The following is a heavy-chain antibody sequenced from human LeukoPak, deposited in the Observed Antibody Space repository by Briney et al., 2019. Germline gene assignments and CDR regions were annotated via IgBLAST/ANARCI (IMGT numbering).Heavy chain of an antibody. CDR2: ISWNSGSI. J-gene: IGHJ4*02. D-gene: IGHD2-15*01. CDR1: GFTFDDYA. V-gene: IGHV3-9*01. CDR3: AKDTCSGGSCHLDY. Sequence: PGGSPRLSCAASGFTFDDYAMHWVRQAPGKGLEWVSGISWNSGSIGYADSVKGRFTISRDNAKNSLYLQMNSLRAEDTALCYCAKDTCSGGSCHLDYWGQGTLVTVSS.